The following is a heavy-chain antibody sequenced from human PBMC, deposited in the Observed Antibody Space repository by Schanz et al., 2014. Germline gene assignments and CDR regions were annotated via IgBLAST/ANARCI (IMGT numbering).Heavy chain of an antibody. CDR1: GFTFSTYA. V-gene: IGHV3-23*04. Sequence: EQLVESGGGLVKPGGSLRLSCAASGFTFSTYAMSWVRQAPGKGLEWVSAISGSGGSTYYADSVKGRFTVFRDNSKRTLYLEINDPRAEDTAVYYCAKDSCSSTTCYGYGMDVWGQGSTVTVSS. CDR2: ISGSGGST. J-gene: IGHJ6*02. CDR3: AKDSCSSTTCYGYGMDV. D-gene: IGHD2-2*01.